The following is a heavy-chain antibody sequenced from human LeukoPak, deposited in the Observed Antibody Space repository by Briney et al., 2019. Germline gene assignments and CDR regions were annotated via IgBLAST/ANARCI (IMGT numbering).Heavy chain of an antibody. CDR2: IYYSGST. J-gene: IGHJ4*02. CDR1: GGSISSYY. CDR3: ARDTRGTWTYFDS. D-gene: IGHD3-10*01. Sequence: SETLSLTCTVSGGSISSYYWSWIRQPPGKGLDWIGYIYYSGSTNYNPSLKSRVTISIDTSKNQFSLKLSSVTDADTAVYYCARDTRGTWTYFDSWGQGTLVTVSS. V-gene: IGHV4-59*01.